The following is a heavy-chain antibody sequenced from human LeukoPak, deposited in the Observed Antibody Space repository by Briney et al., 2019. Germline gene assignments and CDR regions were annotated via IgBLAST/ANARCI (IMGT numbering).Heavy chain of an antibody. CDR3: ARTFTMVRGVIRPDFDY. D-gene: IGHD3-10*01. CDR1: GYTFTSYD. CDR2: INPNSGGT. V-gene: IGHV1-2*02. J-gene: IGHJ4*02. Sequence: ASVKVSCKASGYTFTSYDVNWVRQAPGQGLEWMGWINPNSGGTNYAQKFQGRVTMTRDTSISTAYMELSRLRSDDTAVYYCARTFTMVRGVIRPDFDYWGQGTLVTVSS.